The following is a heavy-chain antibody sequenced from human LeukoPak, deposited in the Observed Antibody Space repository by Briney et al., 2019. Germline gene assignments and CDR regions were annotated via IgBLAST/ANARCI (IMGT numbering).Heavy chain of an antibody. J-gene: IGHJ4*02. Sequence: GASVKVSCKASGGTFSSYAISWVRQAPGQGLEWMGGIIPIFGTANYAQKFQGRVTITADESTSTAYMELSSLRSEDTAVYYCARTSPVRFLESGDYWGQGTLVTVSS. CDR2: IIPIFGTA. CDR3: ARTSPVRFLESGDY. CDR1: GGTFSSYA. D-gene: IGHD3-3*01. V-gene: IGHV1-69*01.